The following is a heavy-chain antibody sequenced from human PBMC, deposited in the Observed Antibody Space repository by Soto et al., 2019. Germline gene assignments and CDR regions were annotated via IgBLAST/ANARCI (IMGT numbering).Heavy chain of an antibody. CDR3: AGAPGPIQLRFFDAFDI. J-gene: IGHJ3*02. CDR2: IYPGDSDT. CDR1: GYSFTSYW. Sequence: GESLKISCKGSGYSFTSYWIGWVRQMPGKGLEWMGIIYPGDSDTRYSPSFQGQVTISADKSISTAYLQWSSLKASDTAMYYCAGAPGPIQLRFFDAFDIWGQGTMVTVSS. D-gene: IGHD5-18*01. V-gene: IGHV5-51*01.